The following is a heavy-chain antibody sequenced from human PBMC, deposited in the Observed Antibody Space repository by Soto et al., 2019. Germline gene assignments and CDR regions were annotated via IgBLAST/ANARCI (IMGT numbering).Heavy chain of an antibody. CDR3: AAGGGLPRYY. V-gene: IGHV4-30-2*01. Sequence: QLQLQESGSGLVKPSQTLSLTCAVSGGSISSGGYSWSWIRQPPGKGLEWIGYIYHSGSTYYNPSPERRATISVDRSKNQFCLKLSSVTAADTAVYYCAAGGGLPRYYWGQGTLVTVSS. J-gene: IGHJ4*02. CDR2: IYHSGST. CDR1: GGSISSGGYS. D-gene: IGHD5-12*01.